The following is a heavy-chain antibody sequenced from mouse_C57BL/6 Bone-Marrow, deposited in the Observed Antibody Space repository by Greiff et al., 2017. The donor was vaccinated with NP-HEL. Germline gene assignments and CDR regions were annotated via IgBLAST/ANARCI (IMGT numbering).Heavy chain of an antibody. CDR3: ARDLLTPFDY. J-gene: IGHJ2*01. Sequence: VQLQQSGPGLVKPSPSLSLTCSVTGYSITSGYYWNWIRQFPGNKLEWMGYLRSDGSTNYNPSLKNRISITRDTSKNQFFLKLNSVTTEDTATYYWARDLLTPFDYWGQGTTLTVSS. V-gene: IGHV3-6*01. CDR1: GYSITSGYY. CDR2: LRSDGST.